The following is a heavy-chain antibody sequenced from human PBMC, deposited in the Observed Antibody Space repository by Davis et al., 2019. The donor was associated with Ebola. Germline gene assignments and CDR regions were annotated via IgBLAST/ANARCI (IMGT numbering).Heavy chain of an antibody. J-gene: IGHJ5*02. D-gene: IGHD6-13*01. V-gene: IGHV4-30-4*08. Sequence: SETLSLTCSVSGGSINSGGNYWSWIRQHPGKGLEWIGYIYYSGSTYYNPSLKSRVTISVDTSKNQFSLKLSSVTAADTAVYYCARVGSKQGLDPWGQGTPVTVSS. CDR1: GGSINSGGNY. CDR3: ARVGSKQGLDP. CDR2: IYYSGST.